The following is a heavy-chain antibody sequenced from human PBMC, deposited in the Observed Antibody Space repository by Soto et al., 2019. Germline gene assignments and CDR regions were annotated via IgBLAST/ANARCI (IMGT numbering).Heavy chain of an antibody. CDR3: ARVVITDYYYYGMDV. D-gene: IGHD3-22*01. J-gene: IGHJ6*02. V-gene: IGHV1-69*13. Sequence: ASVKVSCKASGGTFSSYAISWVRQAPGQGLEWMGGIIPIFGTANYAQKFQGRVTITADESTSTAHMELSSLRSEDTAVYYCARVVITDYYYYGMDVWGQGTTVTVSS. CDR2: IIPIFGTA. CDR1: GGTFSSYA.